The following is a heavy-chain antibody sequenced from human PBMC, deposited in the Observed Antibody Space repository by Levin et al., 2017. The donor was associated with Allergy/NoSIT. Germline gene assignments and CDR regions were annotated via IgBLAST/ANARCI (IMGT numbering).Heavy chain of an antibody. CDR3: ARAHKYDYGDYISDWFDP. D-gene: IGHD4-17*01. V-gene: IGHV4-59*01. J-gene: IGHJ5*02. CDR2: IYYSGST. CDR1: GGSISSYY. Sequence: ASETLSLTCTVSGGSISSYYWSWIRQPPGKGLEWIGYIYYSGSTNYNPSLKSRVTISVDTSKNQFSLKLSSVTAADTAVYYCARAHKYDYGDYISDWFDPWGQGTLVTVSS.